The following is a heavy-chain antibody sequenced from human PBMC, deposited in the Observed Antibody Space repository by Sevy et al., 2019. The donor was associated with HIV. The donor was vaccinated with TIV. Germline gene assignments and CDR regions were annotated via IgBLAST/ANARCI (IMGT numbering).Heavy chain of an antibody. V-gene: IGHV3-15*07. CDR3: TADGLTTEGYYGMDV. D-gene: IGHD4-17*01. CDR1: GFTFSNAW. J-gene: IGHJ6*02. CDR2: IKSIADGGTT. Sequence: GGSLRLSCAASGFTFSNAWMNWVRQAPGKGLEWVGRIKSIADGGTTGYAAPVKGRFTISRDDSKNTLYLQMNSLKTEDTALYYSTADGLTTEGYYGMDVWGQGTTVTVSS.